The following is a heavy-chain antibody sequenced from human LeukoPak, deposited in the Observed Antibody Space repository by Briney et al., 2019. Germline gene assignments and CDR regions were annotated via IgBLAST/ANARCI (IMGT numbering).Heavy chain of an antibody. D-gene: IGHD3-9*01. J-gene: IGHJ5*02. CDR2: MNPNSGNT. Sequence: ASVKVSCKASGYTFTSYDINWVRQATGQGLEWMGWMNPNSGNTGYAQKFQGRVTMTRNTSISTAYMELSSLRSEDTAVYYRARGDILTGSYNWFDPWGQGTLVTVSS. V-gene: IGHV1-8*01. CDR1: GYTFTSYD. CDR3: ARGDILTGSYNWFDP.